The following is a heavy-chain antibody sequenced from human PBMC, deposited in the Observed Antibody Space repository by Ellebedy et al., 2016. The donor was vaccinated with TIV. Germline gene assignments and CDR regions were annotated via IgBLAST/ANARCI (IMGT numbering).Heavy chain of an antibody. Sequence: GGSLRLSCAASGFTFSSYEMNWVRQAPGKGLEWVSYISSSGSTIYYADSVKGRFTISRDNAKNSMYLQMKSLRAEDTAVYYCARADLPYYYDSSGYNEALSPMDVWGQGTAVTVSS. D-gene: IGHD3-22*01. CDR3: ARADLPYYYDSSGYNEALSPMDV. V-gene: IGHV3-48*03. CDR1: GFTFSSYE. CDR2: ISSSGSTI. J-gene: IGHJ6*02.